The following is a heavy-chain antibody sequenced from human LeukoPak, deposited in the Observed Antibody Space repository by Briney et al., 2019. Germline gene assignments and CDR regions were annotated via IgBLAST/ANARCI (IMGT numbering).Heavy chain of an antibody. CDR2: ISYDGSNK. CDR1: GFTFSSYG. J-gene: IGHJ4*02. V-gene: IGHV3-30*03. Sequence: GGSLRLSCAASGFTFSSYGMHWVRQAPGKGLEWVAVISYDGSNKYYADSVKGRFTISRDNSKNTLYLQMNSLRAEDTAVYYCASSVVTARLDFDYWGQGTLVTVSS. D-gene: IGHD2-21*02. CDR3: ASSVVTARLDFDY.